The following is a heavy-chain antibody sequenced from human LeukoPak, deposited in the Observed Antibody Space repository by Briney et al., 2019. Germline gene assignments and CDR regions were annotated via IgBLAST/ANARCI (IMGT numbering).Heavy chain of an antibody. Sequence: SETLSLTCTVSGGSISSSSYYWGWIRQPPGKGLEWIGSIYYSGSTYYNPSLKSRVTISVDPSKNQFSLKLSSVAAAETAVYYCASRYSSSVDYWGQGTLVTVSS. CDR2: IYYSGST. J-gene: IGHJ4*02. CDR3: ASRYSSSVDY. V-gene: IGHV4-39*01. D-gene: IGHD6-13*01. CDR1: GGSISSSSYY.